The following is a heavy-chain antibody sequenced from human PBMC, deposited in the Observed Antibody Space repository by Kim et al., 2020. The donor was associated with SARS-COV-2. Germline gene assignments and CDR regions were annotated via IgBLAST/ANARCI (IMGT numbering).Heavy chain of an antibody. V-gene: IGHV1-18*01. CDR3: ARADYYDSSGYVY. D-gene: IGHD3-22*01. J-gene: IGHJ4*02. Sequence: YAPKLQGRVIMTTDTSTSTAYMELRSLRSDDTAVYYCARADYYDSSGYVYWGQGTLVTVSS.